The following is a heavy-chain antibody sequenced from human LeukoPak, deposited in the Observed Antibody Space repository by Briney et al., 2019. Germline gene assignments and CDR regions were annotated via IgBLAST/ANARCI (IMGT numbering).Heavy chain of an antibody. J-gene: IGHJ3*02. Sequence: GGSLRLSCAASGFTFSSYGMHWVRQAPGKGLEWVAFIRYDGSNKYYADSVKGRFTISRDNAKNSLYLQMNSLRAEDTAVYYCARGYSGGYYLIDAFDIWGQGTMVTVSS. V-gene: IGHV3-30*02. D-gene: IGHD1-26*01. CDR3: ARGYSGGYYLIDAFDI. CDR1: GFTFSSYG. CDR2: IRYDGSNK.